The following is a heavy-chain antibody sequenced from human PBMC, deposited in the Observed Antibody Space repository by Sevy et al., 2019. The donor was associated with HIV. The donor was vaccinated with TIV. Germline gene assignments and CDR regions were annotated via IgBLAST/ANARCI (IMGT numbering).Heavy chain of an antibody. Sequence: GGSLRLSCAASGFTFSDYYMSWIRQAPGKGLEWVSYISSSSSYTNYADSVKGRFTISRDNAKNSLYLQMNSLRAEDTAVYYCAVEPGIAAAGTLNYWGLGTLVTVSS. D-gene: IGHD6-13*01. J-gene: IGHJ4*02. CDR2: ISSSSSYT. V-gene: IGHV3-11*06. CDR3: AVEPGIAAAGTLNY. CDR1: GFTFSDYY.